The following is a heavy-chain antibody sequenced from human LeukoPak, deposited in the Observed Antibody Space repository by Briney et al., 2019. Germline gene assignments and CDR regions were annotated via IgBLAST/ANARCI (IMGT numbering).Heavy chain of an antibody. CDR2: IIPIFGTA. Sequence: ASVKVSCKASGGTFSSYAISWVRQAPGQGLEWMGGIIPIFGTANYAQKFQGRVTITADESTSTAYMELSSLRSEDTAVYYCATGTYYYGSGSYPDYWGQGTLVTVSS. CDR3: ATGTYYYGSGSYPDY. CDR1: GGTFSSYA. V-gene: IGHV1-69*13. D-gene: IGHD3-10*01. J-gene: IGHJ4*02.